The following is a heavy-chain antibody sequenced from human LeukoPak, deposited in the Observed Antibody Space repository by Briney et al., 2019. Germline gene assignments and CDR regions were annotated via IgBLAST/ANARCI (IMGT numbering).Heavy chain of an antibody. CDR2: VYPDNSEI. D-gene: IGHD1-26*01. Sequence: RGESLKIPCKGSGYTFTIYWIAWVRQMPGKGLEWMGIVYPDNSEIIYSPSFQGQVTISADKSISTAYLQWSSLKASNTAMYYCARLSGGSSLRNDAFHIWGQGAMVTVSS. J-gene: IGHJ3*02. CDR1: GYTFTIYW. V-gene: IGHV5-51*01. CDR3: ARLSGGSSLRNDAFHI.